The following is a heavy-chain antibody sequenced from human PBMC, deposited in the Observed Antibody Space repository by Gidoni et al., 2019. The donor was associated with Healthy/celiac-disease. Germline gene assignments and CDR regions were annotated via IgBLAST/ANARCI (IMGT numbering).Heavy chain of an antibody. CDR3: ARDLVMPYYYDSSPVGGGYYFDY. CDR2: INPSGGST. Sequence: QVQLVQSGAEVKKPGASVKVSCKASGYTFTSYYMHWVRQAPGQGLEWMGIINPSGGSTSYAQKFQGRVTMTRDTSTSTVYMELSSLRSEDTAVYYCARDLVMPYYYDSSPVGGGYYFDYWGQGTLVTVSS. V-gene: IGHV1-46*01. J-gene: IGHJ4*02. CDR1: GYTFTSYY. D-gene: IGHD3-22*01.